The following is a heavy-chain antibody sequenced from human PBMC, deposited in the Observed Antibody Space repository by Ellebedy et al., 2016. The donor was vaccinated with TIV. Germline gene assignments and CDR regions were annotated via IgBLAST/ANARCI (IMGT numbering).Heavy chain of an antibody. J-gene: IGHJ4*02. CDR1: GFTFSTYA. CDR3: AKFPSVTTPGVDF. CDR2: IGGRGGRA. D-gene: IGHD4-17*01. Sequence: GESLKISCAASGFTFSTYALTWVRQAPGRGLEWVSAIGGRGGRAYYADSVRGRFPISRDNSKSTLFLYMNNLRAEDTAVYDCAKFPSVTTPGVDFWGQGTLVTVSS. V-gene: IGHV3-23*01.